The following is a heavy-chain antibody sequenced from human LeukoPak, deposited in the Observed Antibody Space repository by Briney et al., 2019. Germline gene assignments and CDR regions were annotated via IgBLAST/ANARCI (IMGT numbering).Heavy chain of an antibody. CDR1: GYTFTGYY. V-gene: IGHV1-2*02. CDR2: INPNSGGT. D-gene: IGHD6-19*01. J-gene: IGHJ5*02. CDR3: ARVSLSPAVAAPNWFDP. Sequence: GASVKVSCKASGYTFTGYYMHWVRQAPGQGLEWMGWINPNSGGTNYAQKFQGRVTMTRDTSISTAYMELSRLRSDDTAVYYCARVSLSPAVAAPNWFDPWGQGTLVTVSS.